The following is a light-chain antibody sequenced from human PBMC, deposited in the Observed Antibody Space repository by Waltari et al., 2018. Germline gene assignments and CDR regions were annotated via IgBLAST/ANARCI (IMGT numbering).Light chain of an antibody. J-gene: IGKJ2*01. V-gene: IGKV4-1*01. CDR2: RAS. Sequence: DIVVTQSPDSLTVSLGETATISCKSSQSLLSTSDHRNHLAWYQQKPGQPPKLRIYRASSRESGVPDRFSAYGSGTDFTLTISSLRAEDVAVYYCQQYINPPYTFGQGTKLQI. CDR3: QQYINPPYT. CDR1: QSLLSTSDHRNH.